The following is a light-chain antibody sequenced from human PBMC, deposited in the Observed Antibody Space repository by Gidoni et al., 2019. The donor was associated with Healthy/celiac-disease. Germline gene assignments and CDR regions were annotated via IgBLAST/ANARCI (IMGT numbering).Light chain of an antibody. Sequence: DIQMTQSPSSLSASVGDRVTITCRASQSISSYLNWYQQKPGKAPKLLICAASSLQSGVPSRFSGSGSGTDFTLTISSLQPEDFATYYCQQSYSTPGITFGGGTKVEIK. CDR3: QQSYSTPGIT. CDR1: QSISSY. CDR2: AAS. V-gene: IGKV1-39*01. J-gene: IGKJ4*01.